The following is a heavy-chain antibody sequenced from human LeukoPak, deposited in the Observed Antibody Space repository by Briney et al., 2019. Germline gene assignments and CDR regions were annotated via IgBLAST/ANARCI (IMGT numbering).Heavy chain of an antibody. J-gene: IGHJ5*02. CDR3: ARGSCSGGSCYSRWFDP. CDR2: INPNSGGT. Sequence: GASVKVSCKASGYTFTGYYMYWVRQAPGQGLEWMGWINPNSGGTNYAQKFQGRVTMTRDTSISTAYMELSRLRSDDTAVYYCARGSCSGGSCYSRWFDPWGQGTLVTVSS. V-gene: IGHV1-2*02. CDR1: GYTFTGYY. D-gene: IGHD2-15*01.